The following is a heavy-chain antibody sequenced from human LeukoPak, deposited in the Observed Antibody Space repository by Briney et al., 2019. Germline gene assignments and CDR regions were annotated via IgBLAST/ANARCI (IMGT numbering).Heavy chain of an antibody. D-gene: IGHD1-26*01. CDR1: GYTFTSYG. Sequence: GAAVKVSCKASGYTFTSYGISWGRQAPRQGREWMGWISAYNGNTNYAQKLQGRVTMTTDTSTSTAYMELRSLRSDDTAVYYCARGGDYSGSYYASFDYWGQGTLVTVSS. J-gene: IGHJ4*02. V-gene: IGHV1-18*01. CDR2: ISAYNGNT. CDR3: ARGGDYSGSYYASFDY.